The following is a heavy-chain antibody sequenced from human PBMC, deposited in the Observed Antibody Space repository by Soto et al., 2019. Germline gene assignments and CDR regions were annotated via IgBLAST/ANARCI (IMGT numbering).Heavy chain of an antibody. J-gene: IGHJ3*02. Sequence: QVQLVQSGAEVKKPGSSVKVSCAASGFTFSSYGMHWVRQAPGKGLEWVAVIWYDGSNKYYADSVKGRFTISRDNSKNTLYLQMNSLRAEDTAVYYCARDMSYDRPLGAFDIWGQGTMVTVSS. D-gene: IGHD3-22*01. CDR3: ARDMSYDRPLGAFDI. CDR2: IWYDGSNK. CDR1: GFTFSSYG. V-gene: IGHV3-33*01.